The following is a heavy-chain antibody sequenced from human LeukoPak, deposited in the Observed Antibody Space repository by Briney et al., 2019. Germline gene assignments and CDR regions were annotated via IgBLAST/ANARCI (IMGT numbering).Heavy chain of an antibody. J-gene: IGHJ4*02. CDR1: GFTFRIYT. CDR2: ISSDESNK. Sequence: GGSLRLSCAASGFTFRIYTMHWVRQAPGKGLEWVALISSDESNKYYADSVKGRFHISRDNSKNTLYLRMNSLRAEDTAVYYCATRQVDYWGQGTLVTVSS. V-gene: IGHV3-30-3*01. CDR3: ATRQVDY.